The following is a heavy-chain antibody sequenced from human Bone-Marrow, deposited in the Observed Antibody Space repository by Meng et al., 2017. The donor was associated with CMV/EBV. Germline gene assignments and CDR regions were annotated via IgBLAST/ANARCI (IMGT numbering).Heavy chain of an antibody. Sequence: SDTLSPTCAVYGGSSSGYDWSWIRQPPGKGREWTGEINHSGSTNYNPSLKSRVTISVDTSKRQFSLKLSSVTAADTAVYYCARGILGFDPWGQGTLVTVSS. CDR3: ARGILGFDP. CDR1: GGSSSGYD. J-gene: IGHJ5*02. CDR2: INHSGST. V-gene: IGHV4-34*01.